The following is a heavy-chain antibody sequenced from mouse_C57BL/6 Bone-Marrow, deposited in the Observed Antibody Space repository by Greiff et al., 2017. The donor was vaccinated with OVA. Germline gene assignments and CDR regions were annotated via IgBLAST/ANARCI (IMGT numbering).Heavy chain of an antibody. D-gene: IGHD1-1*01. V-gene: IGHV14-1*01. Sequence: VQLQQSGAELVRPGASVKLSCTASGFNIKDYYMHWVKQRPEQGLEWIGRIDPEDGDTEYAPKFQGKATMTADTSSNTPYLPLSSLTSEDTAVWYSTTGGITTVVARAGCAYWGQGTLGTVSA. J-gene: IGHJ3*01. CDR1: GFNIKDYY. CDR2: IDPEDGDT. CDR3: TTGGITTVVARAGCAY.